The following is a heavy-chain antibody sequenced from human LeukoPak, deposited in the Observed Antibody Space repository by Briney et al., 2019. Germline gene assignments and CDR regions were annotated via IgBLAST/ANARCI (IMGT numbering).Heavy chain of an antibody. D-gene: IGHD3-10*01. V-gene: IGHV3-21*06. CDR1: GFTFSRYA. CDR3: AREDYSSGNPTIDT. CDR2: IGASGSYM. J-gene: IGHJ5*02. Sequence: GGSLRLSCAASGFTFSRYAMKWVCQAPGKGLEWVSCIGASGSYMYYADSVKGRFTISRDNAKNSMYLQMNSLRAEDAAVYYCAREDYSSGNPTIDTWGQGALVTVSS.